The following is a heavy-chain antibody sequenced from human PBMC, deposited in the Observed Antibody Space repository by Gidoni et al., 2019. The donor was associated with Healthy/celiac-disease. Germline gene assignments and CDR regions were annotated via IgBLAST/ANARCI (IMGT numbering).Heavy chain of an antibody. CDR1: GFTVSSYA. J-gene: IGHJ2*01. D-gene: IGHD4-17*01. Sequence: EVQLLAYGGGLVQPGGSLRLSCAAAGFTVSSYAMSWVRQAPGKGLECVSAISGSGGSTYYADSVKGRFTISRDNSKNTLYLQMNSLRAEDTAVYYCAKEATVTPSYWYFDLWGRGTLVTVSS. V-gene: IGHV3-23*01. CDR2: ISGSGGST. CDR3: AKEATVTPSYWYFDL.